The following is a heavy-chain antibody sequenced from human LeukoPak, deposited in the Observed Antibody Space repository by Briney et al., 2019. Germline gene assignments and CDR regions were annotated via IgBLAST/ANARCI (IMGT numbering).Heavy chain of an antibody. CDR3: AREWAHVFDI. D-gene: IGHD1-26*01. CDR1: GGSISSGGYH. Sequence: SETLSLTCTVSGGSISSGGYHWSWIRQHPGKGLEWIGYIYYSGSIYYNPSLKSRVTISIDTSKNQLSLKLGSVTAADTAVYYCAREWAHVFDIWGQGTIVTVSS. V-gene: IGHV4-31*03. CDR2: IYYSGSI. J-gene: IGHJ3*02.